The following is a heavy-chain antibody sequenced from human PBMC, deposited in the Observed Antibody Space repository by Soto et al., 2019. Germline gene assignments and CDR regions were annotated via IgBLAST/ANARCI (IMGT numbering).Heavy chain of an antibody. J-gene: IGHJ4*02. CDR1: GGASMSRFY. V-gene: IGHV4-59*01. Sequence: PSETLSLTCTVSGGASMSRFYWSWVRQSPGKGLEWLGYISDSGNSNYNPSVKSRVTMSVDTSKTQFSLELSSVTAADTAVYFCVRGLAKFDHWGQGSLVTVSS. CDR2: ISDSGNS. CDR3: VRGLAKFDH.